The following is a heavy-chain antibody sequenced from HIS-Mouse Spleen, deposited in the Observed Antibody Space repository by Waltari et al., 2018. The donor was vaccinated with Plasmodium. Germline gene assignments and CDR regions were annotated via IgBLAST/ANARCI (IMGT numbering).Heavy chain of an antibody. D-gene: IGHD6-6*01. CDR3: ARGMKSSSSAFDI. Sequence: EVQLVESGGGLIQPGGSLRLSCAASGFTVSSNYLRWCGQAPGKGLEWVSVIYSGGSTYYADSVKGRFTISRDNSKNTLYLQMNSLRAEDTAVYYCARGMKSSSSAFDIWGQGTMVTVSS. J-gene: IGHJ3*02. CDR2: IYSGGST. V-gene: IGHV3-53*01. CDR1: GFTVSSNY.